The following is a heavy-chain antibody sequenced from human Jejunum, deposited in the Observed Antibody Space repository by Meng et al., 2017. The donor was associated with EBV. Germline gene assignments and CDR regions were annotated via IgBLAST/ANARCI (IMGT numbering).Heavy chain of an antibody. CDR2: ITGSSGTT. D-gene: IGHD1-1*01. V-gene: IGHV3-23*01. CDR1: GFTFSSSA. CDR3: AKLTNY. Sequence: GEPLESGGGLVQPGGSLRPSCAASGFTFSSSAMSWVRQAPGKGLEWVSVITGSSGTTYYADSVKGRFTISRDTSKNTLYLQMNGLRAEDTAIYYCAKLTNYWGQGTLVTVSS. J-gene: IGHJ4*02.